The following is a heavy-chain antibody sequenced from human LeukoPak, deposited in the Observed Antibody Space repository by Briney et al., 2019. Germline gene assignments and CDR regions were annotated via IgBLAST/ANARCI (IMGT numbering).Heavy chain of an antibody. Sequence: SETLSLTCVVSGGAISSGVYSWNWIRQPPGKGLEWIGYIHYSGSTYYNPSLKSRVTISVDTSKNQFSLKLSSVTAADTAVYYCVRTSWGAQYYFDYWGQGTLVTVSS. CDR3: VRTSWGAQYYFDY. J-gene: IGHJ4*02. CDR2: IHYSGST. V-gene: IGHV4-30-4*07. CDR1: GGAISSGVYS. D-gene: IGHD3-16*01.